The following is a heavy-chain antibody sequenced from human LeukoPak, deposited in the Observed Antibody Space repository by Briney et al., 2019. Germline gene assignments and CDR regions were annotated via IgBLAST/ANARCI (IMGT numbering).Heavy chain of an antibody. J-gene: IGHJ4*02. CDR2: IKGDGSEK. CDR1: GFTFSNYF. Sequence: GGSLRLSCAASGFTFSNYFMGWVRQAPGEGLEWVASIKGDGSEKYYVDSVKGRFTISRDNAKNSLLLQMNSLRAEDTAVYFCARDRGWRSGGYYLYYFDFWGQGTLVTVSS. CDR3: ARDRGWRSGGYYLYYFDF. V-gene: IGHV3-7*01. D-gene: IGHD3-22*01.